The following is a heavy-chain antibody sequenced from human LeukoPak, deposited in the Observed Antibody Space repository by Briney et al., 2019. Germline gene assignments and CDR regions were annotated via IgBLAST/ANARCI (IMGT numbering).Heavy chain of an antibody. Sequence: QPGGSLRLSCAASGFTFDDYAMHWVRQAPGKGLEWVSGISWNSGSIGYADSVKGRFTISRDNAKNTLYLQMNSLRVEDTAVYYCARDPQAAAGGPWGQGTLVTVSS. CDR3: ARDPQAAAGGP. V-gene: IGHV3-9*01. D-gene: IGHD6-13*01. CDR2: ISWNSGSI. J-gene: IGHJ5*02. CDR1: GFTFDDYA.